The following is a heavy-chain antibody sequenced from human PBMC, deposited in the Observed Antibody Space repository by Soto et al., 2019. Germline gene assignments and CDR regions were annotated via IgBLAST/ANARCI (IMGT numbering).Heavy chain of an antibody. CDR3: GKVIVAAACEVLYYYYMDV. Sequence: QVQLVESGGGVVQPGRSLRLSCAASGFTFSSYGMHWVRQAPGKGLEWVAVIWYDGSNKYYADSVKGRFTISRDNSKNMQQLKINSRGAETTAVYYGGKVIVAAACEVLYYYYMDVWGKGTTVTVSS. CDR1: GFTFSSYG. D-gene: IGHD6-13*01. CDR2: IWYDGSNK. J-gene: IGHJ6*03. V-gene: IGHV3-33*06.